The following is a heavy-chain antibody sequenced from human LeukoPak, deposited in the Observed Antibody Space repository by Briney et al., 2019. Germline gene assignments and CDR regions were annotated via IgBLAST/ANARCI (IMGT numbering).Heavy chain of an antibody. V-gene: IGHV3-21*01. CDR3: ARASLITSGFNFDY. Sequence: GGSLRLSCAASGFTFSSYSMNWVRQAPGKGLEWVSSISSSSSYIYYADSVKGRFTISRDNAKNSLYLQVNSLRAEDTAVYFCARASLITSGFNFDYWGQGTLVTVSS. J-gene: IGHJ4*02. CDR2: ISSSSSYI. CDR1: GFTFSSYS. D-gene: IGHD6-19*01.